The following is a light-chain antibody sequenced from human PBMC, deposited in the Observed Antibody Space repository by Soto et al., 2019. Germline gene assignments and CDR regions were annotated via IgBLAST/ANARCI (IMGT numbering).Light chain of an antibody. Sequence: EIVLTQSPATLSLSPGERATLSCRASQSVSRYLAWYQQKPGQAPRLLIYDASNRATGIPARFSGSGSGTDFTLTISSLESEDFAVYYCQQRTNWPRGTFGVGTKVEIK. V-gene: IGKV3-11*01. CDR2: DAS. J-gene: IGKJ4*01. CDR3: QQRTNWPRGT. CDR1: QSVSRY.